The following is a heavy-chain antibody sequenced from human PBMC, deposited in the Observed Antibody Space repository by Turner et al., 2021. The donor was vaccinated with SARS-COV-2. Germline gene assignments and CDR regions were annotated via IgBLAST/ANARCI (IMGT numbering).Heavy chain of an antibody. CDR1: GFTFSSDN. V-gene: IGHV3-21*05. CDR3: ARGTYYYDSSTYSGTNWFDP. D-gene: IGHD3-22*01. J-gene: IGHJ5*02. Sequence: EVQLVESGGGLVQPGGSLRLSCAASGFTFSSDNMNWVRQAPGKGLEWVSYISSSSSYIYYADSMKGRFTISRDNAKNSLYLQMNSLRAEDTAVYYCARGTYYYDSSTYSGTNWFDPWGQGTLVTVSS. CDR2: ISSSSSYI.